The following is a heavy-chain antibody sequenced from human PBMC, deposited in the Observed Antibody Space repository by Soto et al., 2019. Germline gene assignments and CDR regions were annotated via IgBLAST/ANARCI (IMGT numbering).Heavy chain of an antibody. V-gene: IGHV3-30-3*01. CDR3: ARAQQTTVTSPLADP. D-gene: IGHD4-17*01. Sequence: QVQMVESGGGVVQPGRSLRLSCAASGFTFSSYAMNWVRQAPGKGLEWVTVISYDGNNKYYADSVEGRFTISRDNSRNTLYLQVNSLRTEDTGVYYCARAQQTTVTSPLADPWGQGTLVTVSS. J-gene: IGHJ5*02. CDR1: GFTFSSYA. CDR2: ISYDGNNK.